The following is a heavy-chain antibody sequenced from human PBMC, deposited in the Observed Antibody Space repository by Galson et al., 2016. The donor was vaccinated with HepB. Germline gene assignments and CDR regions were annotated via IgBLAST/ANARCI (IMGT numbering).Heavy chain of an antibody. CDR3: ARGSGSGSSRFRFYFYMDM. D-gene: IGHD3-10*01. J-gene: IGHJ6*03. CDR2: IWYDGSNK. V-gene: IGHV3-33*01. Sequence: SLRLSCAASGFTFSSYGMHWVRQAPGKRLEWVAVIWYDGSNKYYVDSVKGRFTISRDKSKNTLYLQMNSLRVDDSAIYYCARGSGSGSSRFRFYFYMDMWGKGTTVTVSS. CDR1: GFTFSSYG.